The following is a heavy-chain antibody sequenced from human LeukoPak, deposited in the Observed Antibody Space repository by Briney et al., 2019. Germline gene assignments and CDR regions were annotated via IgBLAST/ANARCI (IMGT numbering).Heavy chain of an antibody. D-gene: IGHD3-10*01. CDR2: MNPNSGNT. Sequence: ASVKVSCKASGYTFTSYDINWVRQATGQGLEWMGWMNPNSGNTGYAQKFQGRVTMTRNTSINTAYMELSSLRSEDTAVYYCARSLRETYFYGSGSRDWGQGTLVTVSS. CDR3: ARSLRETYFYGSGSRD. J-gene: IGHJ4*02. V-gene: IGHV1-8*01. CDR1: GYTFTSYD.